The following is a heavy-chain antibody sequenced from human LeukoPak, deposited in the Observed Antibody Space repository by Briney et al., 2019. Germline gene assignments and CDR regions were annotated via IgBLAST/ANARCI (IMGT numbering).Heavy chain of an antibody. CDR1: GFTFSSCA. CDR2: ISGSGGNT. CDR3: AKDRRVYYDILTGYTSDY. Sequence: PGGSLRLSCAASGFTFSSCAMSWVRQAPGKGLEWVSAISGSGGNTYYADSVKGRFTISRDNSKNTLYLQMNSLRAEDTAVYYCAKDRRVYYDILTGYTSDYWGQGTLVTVSS. V-gene: IGHV3-23*01. J-gene: IGHJ4*02. D-gene: IGHD3-9*01.